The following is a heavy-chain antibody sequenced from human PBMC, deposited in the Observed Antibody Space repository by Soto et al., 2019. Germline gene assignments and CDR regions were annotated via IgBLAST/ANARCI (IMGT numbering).Heavy chain of an antibody. CDR2: IYWNDDK. D-gene: IGHD3-9*01. CDR1: VVSPTTSEEV. CDR3: VRIPGYYDILTGPGLDY. J-gene: IGHJ4*02. Sequence: PTEALTLTWTFSVVSPTTSEEVVSWILQPRGKALHGLALIYWNDDKRYRPSLKSRLTITKDTSKNQVVLTMTNMDPVDTATYCCVRIPGYYDILTGPGLDYWGKGTLVTVSS. V-gene: IGHV2-5*01.